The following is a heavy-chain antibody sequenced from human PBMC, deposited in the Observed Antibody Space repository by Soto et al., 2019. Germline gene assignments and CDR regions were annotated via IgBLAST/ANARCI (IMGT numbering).Heavy chain of an antibody. Sequence: ASVKVSCKASRYTFTSYDIFWVRQSPGQGLEWMGWIKPDSGDTHYAQNFQGRVTMTRDTSINTAYMGLNNLVSDDTAVYYCARRSSTYLNEIIYDPWGQGTLVTFSS. CDR2: IKPDSGDT. J-gene: IGHJ5*02. CDR1: RYTFTSYD. CDR3: ARRSSTYLNEIIYDP. V-gene: IGHV1-2*02. D-gene: IGHD2-2*01.